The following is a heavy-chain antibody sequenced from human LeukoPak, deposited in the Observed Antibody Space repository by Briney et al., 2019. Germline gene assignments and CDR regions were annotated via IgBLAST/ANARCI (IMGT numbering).Heavy chain of an antibody. J-gene: IGHJ6*02. CDR2: INPNSGCT. D-gene: IGHD3-10*01. CDR3: ARENYGLKYYYYGMDV. V-gene: IGHV1-2*04. Sequence: ASVKVSCKASGYTFTRYYMHWVRQPPSQGLEWMGWINPNSGCTNYAQKFQGWVTMIKDISISTAYMELSRLRSVATDVYSCARENYGLKYYYYGMDVWGQGTTVTVSS. CDR1: GYTFTRYY.